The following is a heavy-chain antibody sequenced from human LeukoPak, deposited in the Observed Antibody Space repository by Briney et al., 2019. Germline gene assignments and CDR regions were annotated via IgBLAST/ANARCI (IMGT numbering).Heavy chain of an antibody. D-gene: IGHD1-7*01. Sequence: ASVKVCCKASGCTVTSSAMQGLRQARGRCLEWIGWIVVGSGNTNYAQKFQERVTITGDMSTSTAYMELTSLRSEDTAVYFCGRQLEGTTDYWGKGPLVTVSS. CDR1: GCTVTSSA. CDR3: GRQLEGTTDY. V-gene: IGHV1-58*02. J-gene: IGHJ4*02. CDR2: IVVGSGNT.